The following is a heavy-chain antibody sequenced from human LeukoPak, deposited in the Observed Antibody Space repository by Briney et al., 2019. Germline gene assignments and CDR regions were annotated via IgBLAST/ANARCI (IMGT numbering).Heavy chain of an antibody. CDR3: ARPTTVTTISADAFDI. D-gene: IGHD4-17*01. V-gene: IGHV3-30-3*01. CDR2: ISYDGSNK. J-gene: IGHJ3*02. CDR1: GFTFSSYA. Sequence: GGSLRLSCAASGFTFSSYAMHWVRQAPGKGLEWVAVISYDGSNKYYADSVKGRFTISRDNSKNTLYLQMNSLRAEDSSVYYCARPTTVTTISADAFDIWGQGTMVTVSS.